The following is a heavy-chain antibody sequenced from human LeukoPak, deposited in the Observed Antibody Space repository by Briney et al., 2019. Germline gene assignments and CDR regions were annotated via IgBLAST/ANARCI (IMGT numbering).Heavy chain of an antibody. CDR2: IHYSGST. J-gene: IGHJ3*02. Sequence: PSQTLSLTCTVSGGSISSGNYYWSWIRQHPGTGLEWIGYIHYSGSTYYNPSLKSRVSISVDTSENQFSLKLSSVTVADTAVYYCARAGWYDGLDIWGQGTTVTVSS. V-gene: IGHV4-31*03. CDR1: GGSISSGNYY. D-gene: IGHD2-15*01. CDR3: ARAGWYDGLDI.